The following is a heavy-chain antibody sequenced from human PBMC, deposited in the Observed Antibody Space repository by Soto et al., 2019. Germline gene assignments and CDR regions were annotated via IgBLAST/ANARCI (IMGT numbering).Heavy chain of an antibody. J-gene: IGHJ4*02. Sequence: SETLSLTCTVSGGSTSSSSYYWGWIRQPPGNGLEWIGSIYYSGSTYFSPSLKSRVTMSVDTSKNQFSLNLSSVTAADTAIYYCVRQTRRCASGVCRSDFWGQGTLVTVSS. CDR1: GGSTSSSSYY. V-gene: IGHV4-39*01. CDR3: VRQTRRCASGVCRSDF. D-gene: IGHD2-8*01. CDR2: IYYSGST.